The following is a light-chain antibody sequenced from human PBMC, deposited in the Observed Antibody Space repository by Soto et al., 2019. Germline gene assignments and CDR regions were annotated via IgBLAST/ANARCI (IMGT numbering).Light chain of an antibody. CDR3: QQYGGSPRIT. CDR1: ERLSSVY. J-gene: IGKJ5*01. V-gene: IGKV3-20*01. CDR2: GAS. Sequence: EIVMTQSPATLCVSPGERATLSCRASERLSSVYLAWYQQRPGQPPRLLIYGASNRATGIPDRFSGSGSGTDFTLIINRLEPEDVAIYYCQQYGGSPRITFGQGTLLEIK.